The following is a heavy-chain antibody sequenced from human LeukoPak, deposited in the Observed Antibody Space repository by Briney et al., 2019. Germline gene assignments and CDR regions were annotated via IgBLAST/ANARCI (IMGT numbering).Heavy chain of an antibody. CDR2: IWYDGSNK. CDR3: ARDPNSSGWYYYYYGMDV. CDR1: VFTFSSYC. Sequence: GGSLRLSCAASVFTFSSYCMHWVRQAPCEGREWVAVIWYDGSNKYYADSVKGRFTISRDNSKNTLYLQMNSLRAEDTAVYYCARDPNSSGWYYYYYGMDVWGQGTTVTVSS. V-gene: IGHV3-33*01. J-gene: IGHJ6*02. D-gene: IGHD6-19*01.